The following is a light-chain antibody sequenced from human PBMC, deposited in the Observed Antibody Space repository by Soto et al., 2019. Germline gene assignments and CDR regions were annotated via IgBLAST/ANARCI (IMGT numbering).Light chain of an antibody. CDR3: QQRSNWPPET. CDR2: AAS. V-gene: IGKV3D-20*02. CDR1: QSISSSY. J-gene: IGKJ4*01. Sequence: EIVLTQSPGTLSLSPGEGGTLSCRASQSISSSYLAWYQQKPGQSPRLLIYAASSRATGIPDRFSGSGSGTDFTLTISSLEPEDFAVYYCQQRSNWPPETFGGGTKVEIK.